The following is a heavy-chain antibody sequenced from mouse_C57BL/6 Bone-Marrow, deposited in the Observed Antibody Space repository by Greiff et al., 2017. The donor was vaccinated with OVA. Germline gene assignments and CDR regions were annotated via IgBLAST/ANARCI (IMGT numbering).Heavy chain of an antibody. D-gene: IGHD1-1*01. CDR1: GYTFTSYG. Sequence: VMLVESGAELARPGASVKLSCKASGYTFTSYGISWVKQRTGQGLEWIGEIYPRSGNTYYNEKFKGKATLTADKSSSTAYMELRSLTSEDSAVYFCARGDITTVVGYWGQGTTLTVSS. J-gene: IGHJ2*01. CDR2: IYPRSGNT. CDR3: ARGDITTVVGY. V-gene: IGHV1-81*01.